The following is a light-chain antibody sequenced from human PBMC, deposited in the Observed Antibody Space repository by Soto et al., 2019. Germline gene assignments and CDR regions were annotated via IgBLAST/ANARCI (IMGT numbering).Light chain of an antibody. CDR3: QQRTNSIT. V-gene: IGKV3-11*01. CDR2: DAF. CDR1: QSVSSD. J-gene: IGKJ5*01. Sequence: EIVLTQSPATLSLSPGERATLSCRASQSVSSDLAWYQQKPGQAPRLLIYDAFNGATGIPDRFSGSGSGTDFTLTISSLEPEEVAVYYCQQRTNSITFGQGTRLEIK.